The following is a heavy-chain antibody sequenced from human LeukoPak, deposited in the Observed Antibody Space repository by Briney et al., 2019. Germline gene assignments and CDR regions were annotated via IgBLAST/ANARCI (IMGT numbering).Heavy chain of an antibody. CDR1: GDSIGSYD. CDR3: TKNADRGRQSDY. J-gene: IGHJ4*02. Sequence: PSETLSLTCTPSGDSIGSYDWSCVRQPRGKGLELVGYISYSGDIRSNPSRGGPVFQSLDPCKNQFSLKVMSSTAADTAIYYGTKNADRGRQSDYWSQGTLVTVSS. V-gene: IGHV4-59*03. D-gene: IGHD1-26*01. CDR2: ISYSGDI.